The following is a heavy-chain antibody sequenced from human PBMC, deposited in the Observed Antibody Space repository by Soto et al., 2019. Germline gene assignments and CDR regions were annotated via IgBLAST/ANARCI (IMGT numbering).Heavy chain of an antibody. CDR1: GGSISSYY. CDR3: ARTRVGGVGFLDY. Sequence: QVQLQESGPGLVKPSETLSLTCTVSGGSISSYYWSWIRQPPGKGLAWIGYIYYSGSTNYNPSLKSRVTISVDTSKNQFSLKLSSVTAADTAVYYCARTRVGGVGFLDYWGQGTLVTVSS. V-gene: IGHV4-59*01. D-gene: IGHD3-16*01. CDR2: IYYSGST. J-gene: IGHJ4*02.